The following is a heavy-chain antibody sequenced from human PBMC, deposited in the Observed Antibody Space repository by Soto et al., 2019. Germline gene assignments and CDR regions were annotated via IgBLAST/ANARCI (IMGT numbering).Heavy chain of an antibody. D-gene: IGHD2-2*01. CDR1: GGSFSGYY. Sequence: QVQLQQWGAGLLKPSETLSLTCAVYGGSFSGYYWSWIRQPPGKGLEWIGEINHSGSTNYNPSLKSRVTISVATSKNQFSLKLSSVTAADTAVYYCARKSYTSDCSSTSCYGGGYSNWFDPWGQGTLVTVSS. J-gene: IGHJ5*02. CDR3: ARKSYTSDCSSTSCYGGGYSNWFDP. CDR2: INHSGST. V-gene: IGHV4-34*01.